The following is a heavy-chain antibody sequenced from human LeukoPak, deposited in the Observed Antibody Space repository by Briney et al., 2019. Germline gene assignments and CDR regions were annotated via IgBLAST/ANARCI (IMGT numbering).Heavy chain of an antibody. D-gene: IGHD5-18*01. CDR2: MNPNSGNT. CDR1: GYTCTSYD. CDR3: ARGPAGYSSAFDI. V-gene: IGHV1-8*01. J-gene: IGHJ3*02. Sequence: AASVKVSCKASGYTCTSYDINWVRQATGQGLVWMGWMNPNSGNTGYAQKFQGRVTMTRNTSISTAYMELSSLRSEDTAVYYCARGPAGYSSAFDIWGQGTMVTVSS.